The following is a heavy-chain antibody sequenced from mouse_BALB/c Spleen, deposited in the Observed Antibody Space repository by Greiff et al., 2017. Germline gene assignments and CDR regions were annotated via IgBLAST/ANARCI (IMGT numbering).Heavy chain of an antibody. J-gene: IGHJ3*01. CDR1: GFTFSSFG. CDR2: ISSGSSTI. CDR3: ARDQYGNYVRFAY. D-gene: IGHD2-10*02. Sequence: EVQGVESGGGLVQPGGSRKLSCAASGFTFSSFGMHWVRQAPEKGLEWVAYISSGSSTIYYADTVKGRFTISRDNPMNTLFLQMTSLRSEDTAMYYCARDQYGNYVRFAYWGQGTLVTVSA. V-gene: IGHV5-17*02.